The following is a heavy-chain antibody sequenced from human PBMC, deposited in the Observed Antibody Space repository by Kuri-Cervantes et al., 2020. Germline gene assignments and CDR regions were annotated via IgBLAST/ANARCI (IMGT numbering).Heavy chain of an antibody. CDR3: AKGGYSYAKGNFDY. D-gene: IGHD5-18*01. J-gene: IGHJ4*02. CDR2: IWYDGSKK. Sequence: GGSLRLSCAASGFTVSSNYMSWVRLAPGKGLEWVAVIWYDGSKKFYADSVKGRFTISRDNSKNTLYLQMNSLRAEDTAVYYCAKGGYSYAKGNFDYWGQGTLVTVSS. CDR1: GFTVSSNY. V-gene: IGHV3-30*02.